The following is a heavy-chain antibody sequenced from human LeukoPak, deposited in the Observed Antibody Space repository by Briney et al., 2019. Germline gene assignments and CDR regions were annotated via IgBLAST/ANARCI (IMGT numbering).Heavy chain of an antibody. CDR2: IYYSGST. V-gene: IGHV4-39*01. Sequence: SETLSLTCTVSGGSISSSSYYWGWIRQPPGKGLEWIGSIYYSGSTYYNPSLKSRVTISVDTSKNQFSLKLSSVTAADTAVYYCARALGYCSSTSCHRFDPWGQGTLVTVSS. J-gene: IGHJ5*02. CDR3: ARALGYCSSTSCHRFDP. CDR1: GGSISSSSYY. D-gene: IGHD2-2*02.